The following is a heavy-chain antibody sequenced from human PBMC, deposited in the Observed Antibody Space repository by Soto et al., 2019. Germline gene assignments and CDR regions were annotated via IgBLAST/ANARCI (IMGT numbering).Heavy chain of an antibody. V-gene: IGHV1-69*12. CDR2: IIPIFGTA. Sequence: QVQLVQSGAEVKKPGSSVKVSCKASGGTFSSYAISWVRQAPGQGLEWMGGIIPIFGTANYAQKFQGRVTITADESTSTAYMELSSLRSEDTGVYYCASEGSSPGRAAAGTFDYWGQGTLVTVSS. CDR3: ASEGSSPGRAAAGTFDY. CDR1: GGTFSSYA. D-gene: IGHD6-13*01. J-gene: IGHJ4*02.